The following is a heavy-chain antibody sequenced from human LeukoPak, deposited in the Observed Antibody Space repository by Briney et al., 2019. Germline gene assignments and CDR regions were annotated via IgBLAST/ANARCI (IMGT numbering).Heavy chain of an antibody. D-gene: IGHD3-10*01. Sequence: PSETLSLTCTVSGGSISSSSYYWGWIRQPPGKGLEWIGSIYYSGSTYYNPSLKSRVTISVDTSKNQFSLKLSSVTAADTAVYYCARRVGSGSYYMARYYYYMDVWGKGTTVTISS. J-gene: IGHJ6*03. CDR1: GGSISSSSYY. CDR2: IYYSGST. V-gene: IGHV4-39*07. CDR3: ARRVGSGSYYMARYYYYMDV.